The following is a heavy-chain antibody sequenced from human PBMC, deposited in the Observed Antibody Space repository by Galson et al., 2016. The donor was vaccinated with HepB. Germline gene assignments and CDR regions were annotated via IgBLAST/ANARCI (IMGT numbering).Heavy chain of an antibody. D-gene: IGHD2-21*01. Sequence: SVKVSCKASGYTFATHGISWVRQAPGQGLEWMGWISTHNGDTNYVQRLQGRVTMTTDTSTSTAYMELRSLRSDDTAVYYCARKIVVVLPKLYYMDVWGRGTSGIVSS. V-gene: IGHV1-18*04. CDR2: ISTHNGDT. CDR3: ARKIVVVLPKLYYMDV. J-gene: IGHJ6*03. CDR1: GYTFATHG.